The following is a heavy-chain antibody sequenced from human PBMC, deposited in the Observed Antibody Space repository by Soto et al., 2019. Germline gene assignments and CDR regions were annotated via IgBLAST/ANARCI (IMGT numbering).Heavy chain of an antibody. Sequence: GGSLRLSCTASGFTFGDYAMSWFRQAPGKGLEWVGFIRSKAYGGTTEYAASVKGRFTISRDDSKSIAYLQMNSLKTEDTAVYYCMITFGGVIDPYFDYWGQGTLVTVSS. CDR2: IRSKAYGGTT. V-gene: IGHV3-49*03. J-gene: IGHJ4*02. D-gene: IGHD3-16*02. CDR3: MITFGGVIDPYFDY. CDR1: GFTFGDYA.